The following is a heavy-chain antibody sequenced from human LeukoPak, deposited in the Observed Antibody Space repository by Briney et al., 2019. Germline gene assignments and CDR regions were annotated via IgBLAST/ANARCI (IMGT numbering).Heavy chain of an antibody. Sequence: SETLSLTCAVSGGSISSGGYSWNWIRQPPGKGLEWIGYIYHSGSTYYNPSLKSRVTISVDRSKNQFSLKLSSVTAADTAVYYCARDNGDYGLGYWGQGTLVTVSS. D-gene: IGHD4-17*01. CDR2: IYHSGST. CDR1: GGSISSGGYS. J-gene: IGHJ4*02. CDR3: ARDNGDYGLGY. V-gene: IGHV4-30-2*01.